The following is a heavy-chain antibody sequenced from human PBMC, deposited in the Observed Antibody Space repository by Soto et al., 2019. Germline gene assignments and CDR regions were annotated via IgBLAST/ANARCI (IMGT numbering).Heavy chain of an antibody. CDR2: INHSGST. CDR1: DGSFSDYY. J-gene: IGHJ6*03. V-gene: IGHV4-34*01. D-gene: IGHD2-21*01. CDR3: ARGKFGFSYYYYYYLDV. Sequence: SETLSLTCAVYDGSFSDYYWTWIRQSPGKGLEWIGEINHSGSTSYKSSLKSRVTISIDTSKNQFSLKLTSVTASDTAVYYCARGKFGFSYYYYYYLDVWGKGTTVTVSS.